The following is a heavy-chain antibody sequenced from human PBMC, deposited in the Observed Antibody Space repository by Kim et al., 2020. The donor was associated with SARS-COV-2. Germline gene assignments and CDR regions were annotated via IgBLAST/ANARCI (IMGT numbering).Heavy chain of an antibody. J-gene: IGHJ4*02. Sequence: INYPDQVKGRFPISRANAKNPLYLKMNSLRAEDTAVYYCVRGGYRAPFGYWGQGTLVTVSS. V-gene: IGHV3-11*01. CDR3: VRGGYRAPFGY. D-gene: IGHD3-16*02. CDR2: I.